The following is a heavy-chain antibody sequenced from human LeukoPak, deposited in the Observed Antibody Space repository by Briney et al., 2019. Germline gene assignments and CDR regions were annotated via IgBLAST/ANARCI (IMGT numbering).Heavy chain of an antibody. J-gene: IGHJ5*02. V-gene: IGHV1-69*13. CDR1: GGTFSSYA. D-gene: IGHD3-9*01. CDR2: IIPIFGTA. Sequence: SVKVSCKASGGTFSSYAISWVRQAPGQGLEWMGGIIPIFGTANYAQKFQGRVTITADESTSTAYMELSSLRSEDTAVYYCARRVDFDWLKGTNWFDPWGQGTLVIVSS. CDR3: ARRVDFDWLKGTNWFDP.